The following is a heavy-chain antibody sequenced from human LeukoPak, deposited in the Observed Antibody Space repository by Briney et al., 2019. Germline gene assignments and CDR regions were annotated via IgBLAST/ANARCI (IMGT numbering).Heavy chain of an antibody. CDR2: ISYDGSNK. D-gene: IGHD4-17*01. J-gene: IGHJ4*02. CDR1: GFTFSSYA. V-gene: IGHV3-30*04. Sequence: PGGSLRLSCAASGFTFSSYAMHWVRQAPGKGLEWVAVISYDGSNKYYADSVKGRFTISRDNSKNTLYLQMNSLRAEDTAVYYCARRRDYGDYFDYWGQGTLDTVSS. CDR3: ARRRDYGDYFDY.